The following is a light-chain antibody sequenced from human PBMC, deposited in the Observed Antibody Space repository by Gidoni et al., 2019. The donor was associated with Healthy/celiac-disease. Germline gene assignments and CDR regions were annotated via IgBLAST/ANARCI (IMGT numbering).Light chain of an antibody. Sequence: DIKMTQSPSTLSASVGDRVTITCRASQSISSWLAWYQQKPGKAPNLLIYDASSLESGVPSRFISSGSGTEFTLTISSLQPDDFSTYYCQQYNSYSPWTFXXXTKVKVK. CDR3: QQYNSYSPWT. CDR2: DAS. J-gene: IGKJ1*01. V-gene: IGKV1-5*01. CDR1: QSISSW.